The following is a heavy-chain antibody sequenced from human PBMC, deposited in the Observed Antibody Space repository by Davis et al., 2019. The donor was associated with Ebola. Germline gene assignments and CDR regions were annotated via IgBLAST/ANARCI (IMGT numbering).Heavy chain of an antibody. CDR1: GFTFSSYA. CDR2: ISGSGGST. V-gene: IGHV3-23*01. J-gene: IGHJ4*02. Sequence: GGSLRLSCAASGFTFSSYAMTWVRQAPGKGLEWVSGISGSGGSTYYADSVKGRFTISRDNAKNSLYLQMNSLRAEDTAVYYCARDNWNSFDYWGQGTLVTVSS. D-gene: IGHD1-20*01. CDR3: ARDNWNSFDY.